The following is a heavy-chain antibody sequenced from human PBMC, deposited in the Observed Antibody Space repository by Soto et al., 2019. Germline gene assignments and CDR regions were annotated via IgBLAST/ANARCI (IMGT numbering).Heavy chain of an antibody. CDR1: GYNFDGYW. D-gene: IGHD2-15*01. Sequence: LKISCVGSGYNFDGYWIAWVRQIPGKGLEWMGTIYPTDSGTRYSRSSQGQVTISADKSVSTAYLQWSSLGAADNSMFYCARVPGRVVVAEPTPPYNFWGQGTLVTVS. V-gene: IGHV5-51*01. CDR3: ARVPGRVVVAEPTPPYNF. CDR2: IYPTDSGT. J-gene: IGHJ4*02.